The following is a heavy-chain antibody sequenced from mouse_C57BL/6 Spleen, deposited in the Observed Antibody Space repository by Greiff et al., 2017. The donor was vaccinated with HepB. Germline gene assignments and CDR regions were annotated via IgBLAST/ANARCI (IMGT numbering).Heavy chain of an antibody. CDR2: IDPSDSYT. CDR3: ARSYGNYVKMDY. Sequence: QVQLQQPGAELVRPGTSVKLSCKASGYTFTSYWMHWVKQRPGQGLEWIGVIDPSDSYTNYNQKFKGKATLTVDTSSSTAYMQRSSLTSEDSAVYYCARSYGNYVKMDYWGQGTSVTVSS. V-gene: IGHV1-59*01. J-gene: IGHJ4*01. D-gene: IGHD2-1*01. CDR1: GYTFTSYW.